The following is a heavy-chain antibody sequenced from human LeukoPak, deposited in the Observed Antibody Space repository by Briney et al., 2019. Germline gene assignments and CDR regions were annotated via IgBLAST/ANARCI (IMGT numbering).Heavy chain of an antibody. V-gene: IGHV3-30*02. CDR1: GFTFNNYG. CDR2: IRYDGSIE. J-gene: IGHJ3*02. Sequence: GGSLRLSCAASGFTFNNYGMHWVRQAPGKGLDWVAFIRYDGSIEYYADSVKGRFTISRDNSKNTLYLQMNSLRAEDTAVYYCAPEMNSSGWYGSGAFDIWGQGTMVTVSS. CDR3: APEMNSSGWYGSGAFDI. D-gene: IGHD6-19*01.